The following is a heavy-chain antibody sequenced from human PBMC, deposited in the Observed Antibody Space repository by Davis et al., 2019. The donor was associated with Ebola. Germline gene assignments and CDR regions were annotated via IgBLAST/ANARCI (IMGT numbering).Heavy chain of an antibody. CDR3: ATDLHYYDSSGYYG. V-gene: IGHV1-24*01. J-gene: IGHJ4*02. Sequence: AASVKVSCKVSGYTLTELSMHWVRQAPGKGLEWMGGFDPEDGETIYAQQFQGRVTMTEDTSTDTAYMELSSLRPEDTAVYYCATDLHYYDSSGYYGWGQGTLVTVSS. D-gene: IGHD3-22*01. CDR2: FDPEDGET. CDR1: GYTLTELS.